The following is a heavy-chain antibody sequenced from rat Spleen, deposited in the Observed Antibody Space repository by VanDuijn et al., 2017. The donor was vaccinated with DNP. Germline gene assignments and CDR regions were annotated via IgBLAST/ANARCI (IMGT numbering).Heavy chain of an antibody. J-gene: IGHJ2*01. CDR1: GFTLSDYA. CDR3: ARRGYGGRGFFDY. V-gene: IGHV5-17*01. CDR2: ITYDVIRT. Sequence: EVQLVESGGGLVQPGRSLKLSCAASGFTLSDYAMVWVRQAPKKGLEWVATITYDVIRTYYRDSVKGRFTISRDNAKSTLNLQMDNLRSEDTATYYCARRGYGGRGFFDYWGQGVMVTVSS. D-gene: IGHD1-11*01.